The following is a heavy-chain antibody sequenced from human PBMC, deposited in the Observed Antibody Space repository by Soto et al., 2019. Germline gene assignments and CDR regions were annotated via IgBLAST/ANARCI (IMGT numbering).Heavy chain of an antibody. CDR2: IHTSGGTI. V-gene: IGHV3-48*03. J-gene: IGHJ4*02. CDR1: GFTFSSYE. CDR3: APSLSVYYYNY. Sequence: EVPLVESGGDLVQPGGSLRLSCAASGFTFSSYEMMWVRQAPGKGLEWVSFIHTSGGTIYYADSVKGGFTISRDNAQNSLYLQMNSLRAEHTAVYYCAPSLSVYYYNYWSQGTLVTVSS. D-gene: IGHD3-22*01.